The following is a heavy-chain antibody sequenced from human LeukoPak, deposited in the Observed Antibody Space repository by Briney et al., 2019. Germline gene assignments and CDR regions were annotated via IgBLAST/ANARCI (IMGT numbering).Heavy chain of an antibody. CDR1: GGSITSTNW. D-gene: IGHD2-8*01. CDR3: SRENGAFSPFGY. CDR2: VSLSGLT. V-gene: IGHV4-4*02. Sequence: SGTLSLTCGVSGGSITSTNWWSWVRQPPGQGLEWIGEVSLSGLTNYNPSLSSRVIMALDTSKNHLSLHLTSVTAADTAVYYCSRENGAFSPFGYWGQGYLVTVPS. J-gene: IGHJ4*02.